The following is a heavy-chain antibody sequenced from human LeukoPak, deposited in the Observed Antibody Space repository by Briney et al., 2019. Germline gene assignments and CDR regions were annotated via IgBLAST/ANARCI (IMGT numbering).Heavy chain of an antibody. CDR1: GGSISSYY. J-gene: IGHJ3*02. V-gene: IGHV4-59*01. Sequence: PSETLSLTCTVSGGSISSYYWGWIRQPPEKGLEWIGYIYYSGSTNYNRSLKSRVTISVETSKNQFSLRLSSVTAADTAVYYCAGGGLGYSSNWYAAAIDIWGQGTMVTVSS. CDR2: IYYSGST. D-gene: IGHD6-13*01. CDR3: AGGGLGYSSNWYAAAIDI.